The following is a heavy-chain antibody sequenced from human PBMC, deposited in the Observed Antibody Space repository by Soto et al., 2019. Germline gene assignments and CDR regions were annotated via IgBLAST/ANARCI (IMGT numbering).Heavy chain of an antibody. D-gene: IGHD2-15*01. CDR2: ISVYICNS. CDR1: GYTFTSYG. Sequence: ASVKVSCKASGYTFTSYGIRWVRQAPGQPLEWTGWISVYICNSNYAQKLQCRVTMTTDTSTSTAYMELRSLISDDAAVYYCAREVVSWFDPWGQGTLVTVSS. J-gene: IGHJ5*02. CDR3: AREVVSWFDP. V-gene: IGHV1-18*04.